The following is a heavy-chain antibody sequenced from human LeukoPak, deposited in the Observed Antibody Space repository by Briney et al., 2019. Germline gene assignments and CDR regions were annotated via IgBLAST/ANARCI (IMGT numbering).Heavy chain of an antibody. V-gene: IGHV3-66*02. Sequence: GGSLRLSCAASGFTVSSNYMSWVRQAPGKGLEWVSVIYSGGSTSYAASVKGRFTISRDNSNNTLYLQMNSLRAEDTAVYYCSRPRGYSYGYLDYWGQGTLVTVSS. CDR3: SRPRGYSYGYLDY. D-gene: IGHD5-18*01. J-gene: IGHJ4*02. CDR1: GFTVSSNY. CDR2: IYSGGST.